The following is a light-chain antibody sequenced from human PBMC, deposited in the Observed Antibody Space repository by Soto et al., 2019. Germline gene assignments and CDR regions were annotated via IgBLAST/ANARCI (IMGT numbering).Light chain of an antibody. V-gene: IGKV1-16*01. CDR3: HQYDSYPRT. Sequence: DIQMTQSPSSLSASVGDRVTITCRASQGITYYLAWLQQKPGKAPKSLIYGASSLQSGVPSRFNGSGFGTDFSLTISSLPPEDIATYYCHQYDSYPRTFGPGTKVEIK. CDR2: GAS. CDR1: QGITYY. J-gene: IGKJ3*01.